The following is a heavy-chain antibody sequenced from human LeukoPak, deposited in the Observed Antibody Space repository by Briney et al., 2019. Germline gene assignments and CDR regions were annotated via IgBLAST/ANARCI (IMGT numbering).Heavy chain of an antibody. Sequence: PGGSLRLSCAASGFTSSSYEMNWVRQAPGKGLEWVSYISSSGSTIYYADSVKGRFTISRDNAKNSLYLQMNSLRAEDTAVYYCARTYGDYFDYWGQGTLVTVSS. CDR1: GFTSSSYE. D-gene: IGHD4-17*01. CDR2: ISSSGSTI. V-gene: IGHV3-48*03. CDR3: ARTYGDYFDY. J-gene: IGHJ4*02.